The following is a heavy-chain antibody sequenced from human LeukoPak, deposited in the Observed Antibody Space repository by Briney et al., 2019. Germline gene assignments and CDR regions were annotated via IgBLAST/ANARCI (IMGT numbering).Heavy chain of an antibody. J-gene: IGHJ6*03. CDR2: INHSGST. D-gene: IGHD3-10*01. CDR3: ARLKIAGLLYYYYYYMDV. Sequence: SSETLSLTCAVYGGSFSGYYWSWIRQPPGKGLEWIGEINHSGSTNYNPSLKSRVTISVDTSKNQFSLKLSSVTAADTAVYYCARLKIAGLLYYYYYYMDVWGRGTTVTISS. V-gene: IGHV4-34*01. CDR1: GGSFSGYY.